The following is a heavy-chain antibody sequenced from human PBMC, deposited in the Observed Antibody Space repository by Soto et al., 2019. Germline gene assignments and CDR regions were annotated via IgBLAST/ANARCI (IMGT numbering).Heavy chain of an antibody. D-gene: IGHD3-22*01. CDR3: AREFYYDSSGIGFDS. J-gene: IGHJ4*02. CDR1: GGSISSGDYY. Sequence: SETLSLTCTVSGGSISSGDYYWSWIRQPPGKGLEWIGDLYSSGSPHHNPSLKNRVSISEDRSKNEFSLKLSSVTAADTAIYYCAREFYYDSSGIGFDSWGQGTLVTVSS. V-gene: IGHV4-61*08. CDR2: LYSSGSP.